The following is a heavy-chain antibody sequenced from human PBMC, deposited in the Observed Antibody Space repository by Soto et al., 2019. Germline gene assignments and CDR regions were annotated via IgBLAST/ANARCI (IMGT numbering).Heavy chain of an antibody. Sequence: GGSLRLSCAASGFTFSNAWMNWVRQAPGKGLEWVGRIKSKTDGGTTDYAAPVKGRFTISRDDSKNTRYLQMNSLKTEDTAVYYCTTVPSDYYDSSMIDYWGQGTLVTVSS. D-gene: IGHD3-22*01. CDR2: IKSKTDGGTT. CDR1: GFTFSNAW. V-gene: IGHV3-15*07. CDR3: TTVPSDYYDSSMIDY. J-gene: IGHJ4*02.